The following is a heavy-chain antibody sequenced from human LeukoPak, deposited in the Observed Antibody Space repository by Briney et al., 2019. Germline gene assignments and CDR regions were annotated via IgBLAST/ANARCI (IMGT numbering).Heavy chain of an antibody. J-gene: IGHJ4*02. Sequence: PESLSLTCTVPGDSVSSGIYYRSWIRQPPRNGLEWIGYIYYSGSTNYNPPLKSRVTISVDTSQNQFSLKLSSVTAADTAVYYCARDSYDAAAGYWGQGTLVTVSS. CDR2: IYYSGST. V-gene: IGHV4-61*01. D-gene: IGHD6-13*01. CDR3: ARDSYDAAAGY. CDR1: GDSVSSGIYY.